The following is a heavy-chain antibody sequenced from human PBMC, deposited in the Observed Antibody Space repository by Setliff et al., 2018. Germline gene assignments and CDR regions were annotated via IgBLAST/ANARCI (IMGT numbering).Heavy chain of an antibody. Sequence: GGSLRLSCAASGFTFSSYWMSWIRQAPGKGLEWVANINEDGRVTSYVDSVKGRFTISRDNAKNSLYLQMNSLRAEDTAVYYCVMGSGALRPYWGQGTLVTVSS. J-gene: IGHJ4*02. CDR3: VMGSGALRPY. D-gene: IGHD3-10*01. CDR2: INEDGRVT. CDR1: GFTFSSYW. V-gene: IGHV3-7*01.